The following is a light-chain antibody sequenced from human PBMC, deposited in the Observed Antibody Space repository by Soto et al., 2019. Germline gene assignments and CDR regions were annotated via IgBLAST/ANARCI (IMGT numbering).Light chain of an antibody. J-gene: IGKJ1*01. CDR1: QSISSW. Sequence: DIQMTQAPSTLSASVGDRSTITCRASQSISSWLAWYQQKPGKAPYLXXYDASSLESGVPSRFSGSGSGTEFTLTITSLQPDDFANYYCQQYNSYSPEAFGQGTKVDI. CDR3: QQYNSYSPEA. V-gene: IGKV1-5*01. CDR2: DAS.